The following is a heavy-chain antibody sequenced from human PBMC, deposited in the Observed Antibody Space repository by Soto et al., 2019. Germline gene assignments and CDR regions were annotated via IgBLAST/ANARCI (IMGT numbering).Heavy chain of an antibody. D-gene: IGHD1-26*01. CDR2: INAGSGNT. V-gene: IGHV1-3*01. J-gene: IGHJ4*02. CDR1: GYTFTTCA. Sequence: ASVKVSCKASGYTFTTCAIHWVRQAPGQRLEWMGWINAGSGNTKYSQKFQDRITITRDTSASTVYMELSSLRSEDTAVYYCARDGGTVTVGATTNLDYWGQGTLVTVSS. CDR3: ARDGGTVTVGATTNLDY.